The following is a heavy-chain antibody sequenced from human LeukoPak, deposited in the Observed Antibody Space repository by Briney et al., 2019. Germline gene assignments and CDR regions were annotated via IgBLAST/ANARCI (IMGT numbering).Heavy chain of an antibody. V-gene: IGHV4-34*01. CDR1: GYSVSSGYY. CDR2: INHSGST. J-gene: IGHJ4*02. CDR3: ARAPRRMVYVLDY. Sequence: KTSETLSLTCSVSGYSVSSGYYWSWIRQPPGKGLEWIGEINHSGSTNYNPSLKSRVTISVDTSKNQFSLKLSSVTAADTAVYYCARAPRRMVYVLDYWGQGTLVTVSS. D-gene: IGHD2-8*01.